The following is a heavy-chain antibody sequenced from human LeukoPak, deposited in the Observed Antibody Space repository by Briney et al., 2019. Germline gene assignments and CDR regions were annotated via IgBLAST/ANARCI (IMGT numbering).Heavy chain of an antibody. Sequence: ASVKVFCNACAYTITSYDIIWGRRPPGQGLEWMGWISGYNGNRKSAQKVQDRVIMTTDTPTSTAYMELRSLRSDDTAVYYCARTPQRYYDSKVLDVWGQGTTVTVSS. CDR1: AYTITSYD. CDR3: ARTPQRYYDSKVLDV. D-gene: IGHD3-22*01. V-gene: IGHV1-18*01. J-gene: IGHJ3*01. CDR2: ISGYNGNR.